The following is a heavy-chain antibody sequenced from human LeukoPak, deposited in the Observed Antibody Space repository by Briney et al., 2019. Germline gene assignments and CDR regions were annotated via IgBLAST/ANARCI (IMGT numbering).Heavy chain of an antibody. Sequence: GGSLRLSCAASGFTFSSYWMHWVRQAPGKGLVWVSRINSDGSSTNYADSVKGRFTISRDNSKNTLYLQMNSLRAEDTAVYYCAKGCITMVRSHPKAAYYFDYWGQGTLVTVSS. CDR2: INSDGSST. V-gene: IGHV3-74*01. D-gene: IGHD3-10*01. CDR1: GFTFSSYW. CDR3: AKGCITMVRSHPKAAYYFDY. J-gene: IGHJ4*02.